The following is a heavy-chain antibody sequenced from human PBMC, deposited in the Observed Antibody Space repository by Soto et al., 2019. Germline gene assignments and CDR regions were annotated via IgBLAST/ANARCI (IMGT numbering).Heavy chain of an antibody. CDR3: ARGDYGTGGYPFPYFDY. CDR1: GYSLTGYY. D-gene: IGHD2-8*02. V-gene: IGHV1-2*02. Sequence: ASLKVSGKASGYSLTGYYIHWGRQAPGQGLEWMGWINPDSGATNYAQNFQGRVTLTSDTSISTAAMDLTSLTSDDTAVYYCARGDYGTGGYPFPYFDYWGQGTLVTVSS. J-gene: IGHJ4*02. CDR2: INPDSGAT.